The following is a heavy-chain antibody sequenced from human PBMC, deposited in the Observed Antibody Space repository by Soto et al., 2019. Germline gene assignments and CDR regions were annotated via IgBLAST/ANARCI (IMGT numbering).Heavy chain of an antibody. J-gene: IGHJ4*02. V-gene: IGHV4-30-4*01. CDR3: AREFHSSWYTSNTYYFDY. CDR2: IYYSGST. Sequence: RQPPGKGLEWIGYIYYSGSTYYNPSLKSRVTISVDTSKNQFSLKLSSVTAADTAVYYCAREFHSSWYTSNTYYFDYWGQGTLVTVSS. D-gene: IGHD6-13*01.